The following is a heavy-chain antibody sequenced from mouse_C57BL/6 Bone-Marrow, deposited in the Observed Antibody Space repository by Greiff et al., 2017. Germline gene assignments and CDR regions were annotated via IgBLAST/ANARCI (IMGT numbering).Heavy chain of an antibody. CDR1: GYTFTSYG. CDR2: IYPRSGNT. V-gene: IGHV1-81*01. D-gene: IGHD1-1*01. Sequence: VKLQESGAELARPGASVKLSCKASGYTFTSYGISWVKQRTGQGLEWIGEIYPRSGNTYYNEKFKGKATLTADKSSSAAYMELRSLTSEDSAVYFCARSPYYYGTPYYFDYWGQGTTLTVSS. J-gene: IGHJ2*01. CDR3: ARSPYYYGTPYYFDY.